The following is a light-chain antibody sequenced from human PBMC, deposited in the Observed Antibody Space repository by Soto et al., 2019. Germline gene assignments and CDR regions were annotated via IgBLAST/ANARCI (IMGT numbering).Light chain of an antibody. J-gene: IGKJ5*01. Sequence: AIQMTQSPSSLSASVGDRVTITCRASQGIRNDLDWFQQKPGKAPKLLIYAASNLQSGVPARFSGSGSGTDFTLTISSLQPEDFATYYCQQYDNLPITFGQGTRLEI. CDR2: AAS. V-gene: IGKV1-6*01. CDR1: QGIRND. CDR3: QQYDNLPIT.